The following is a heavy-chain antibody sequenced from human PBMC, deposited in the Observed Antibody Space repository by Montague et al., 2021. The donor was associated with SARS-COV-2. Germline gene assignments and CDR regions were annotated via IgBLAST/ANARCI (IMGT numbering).Heavy chain of an antibody. Sequence: SLRLSCAASGFTFSSYAMHWVRQAPGKGLEWVAVISYDGSNKYYADSVKGRFTISRDNFKNTLYLQMNSLRAEDTAVYYCARDKYYYDSSGYYWAAYYYYGMDVWGQGTTVTVSS. CDR1: GFTFSSYA. J-gene: IGHJ6*02. CDR2: ISYDGSNK. D-gene: IGHD3-22*01. CDR3: ARDKYYYDSSGYYWAAYYYYGMDV. V-gene: IGHV3-30*04.